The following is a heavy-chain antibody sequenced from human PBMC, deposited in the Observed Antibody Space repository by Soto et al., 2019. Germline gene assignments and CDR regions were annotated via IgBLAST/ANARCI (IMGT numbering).Heavy chain of an antibody. J-gene: IGHJ4*02. Sequence: ASVKVSCKASGYTFTGYYMHWVRQAPGQRLEWMGWINPNSGGTNYAQKFQGRVTMTRDTSISTAYMELSRLRSDDTAVYYCARDYPGVDTFDYWGQGTLVTVSS. D-gene: IGHD3-3*01. CDR1: GYTFTGYY. CDR2: INPNSGGT. V-gene: IGHV1-2*02. CDR3: ARDYPGVDTFDY.